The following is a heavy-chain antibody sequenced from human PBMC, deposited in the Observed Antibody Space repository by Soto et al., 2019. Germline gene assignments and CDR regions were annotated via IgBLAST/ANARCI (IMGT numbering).Heavy chain of an antibody. CDR1: GGSISPYY. J-gene: IGHJ6*03. CDR2: VYYSGNT. D-gene: IGHD6-13*01. V-gene: IGHV4-59*01. CDR3: ARKGAAASYAHYYMDV. Sequence: QVQLQESGPGLVKPSETLSLTCTVSGGSISPYYWSWIRQPPGKGLEWTGYVYYSGNTNYNPSLESRVTISVDTSRNQFSLNLTSATAADTAVYYCARKGAAASYAHYYMDVWGRGTTVTVSS.